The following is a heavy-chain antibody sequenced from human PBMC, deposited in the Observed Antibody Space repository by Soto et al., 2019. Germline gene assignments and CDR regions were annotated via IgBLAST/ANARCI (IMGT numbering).Heavy chain of an antibody. J-gene: IGHJ6*02. V-gene: IGHV1-58*01. D-gene: IGHD5-12*01. CDR2: IVVGSGNT. Sequence: QMQLVQSGPEVKKPGTSVKVSCKASGFTFTSSAVQWVRQARGQRLEWIGWIVVGSGNTNYAQKFQERVTITRDMSTSAPYTDLSSRRSEDTAVYCCEAGSLYYYCMDFWGQGTTVTVSS. CDR1: GFTFTSSA. CDR3: EAGSLYYYCMDF.